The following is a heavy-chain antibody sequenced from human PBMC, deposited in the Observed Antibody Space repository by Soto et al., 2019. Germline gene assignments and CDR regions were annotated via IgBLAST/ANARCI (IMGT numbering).Heavy chain of an antibody. Sequence: PSETLSLTCTVSGDSISSNYWSWIRQPPGKGLEWIGYLYYSGSTNYNPSLQSRVTISMDTSKNQFSLKLTSVTAADTAVYYCARGTDDYNGWYFDFAGRGTPVTVSS. J-gene: IGHJ2*01. D-gene: IGHD4-4*01. CDR1: GDSISSNY. CDR3: ARGTDDYNGWYFDF. CDR2: LYYSGST. V-gene: IGHV4-59*01.